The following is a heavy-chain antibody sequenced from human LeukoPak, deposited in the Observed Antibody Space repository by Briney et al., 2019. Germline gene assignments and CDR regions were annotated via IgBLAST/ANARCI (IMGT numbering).Heavy chain of an antibody. CDR3: AREDIVVAPVAALGY. Sequence: ASVKVSCKASGYTFTSYYMHWVRQAPGQGLEWMGIINPSGGSATYVQKLQGRVTMTRDTSTSTVYMELSSLRSEDTAVYYCAREDIVVAPVAALGYWGQGTLVTVSS. CDR2: INPSGGSA. J-gene: IGHJ4*02. V-gene: IGHV1-46*04. CDR1: GYTFTSYY. D-gene: IGHD2-2*01.